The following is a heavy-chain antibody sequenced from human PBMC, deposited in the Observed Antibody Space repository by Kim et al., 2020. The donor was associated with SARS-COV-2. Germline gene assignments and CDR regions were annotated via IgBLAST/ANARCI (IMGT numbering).Heavy chain of an antibody. CDR3: ARLLAARPKYYFDY. CDR1: GFTFSSYG. CDR2: IWYDGSNK. V-gene: IGHV3-33*01. J-gene: IGHJ4*02. D-gene: IGHD6-6*01. Sequence: GGSLRLSCAASGFTFSSYGMHWVRQAPGKGLEWVAVIWYDGSNKYYVDSVKGRFTISRDNSKNTLYLQMNSLRAEDTAVYYCARLLAARPKYYFDYWGQGTLVTVSS.